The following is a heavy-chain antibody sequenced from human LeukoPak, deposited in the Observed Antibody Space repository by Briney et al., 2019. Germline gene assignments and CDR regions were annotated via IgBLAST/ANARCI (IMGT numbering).Heavy chain of an antibody. Sequence: SETLSLTCTVSGDSIRRAGYYWTWIRLRPGKGLEWIGYIHNNGNTYYNPSLGSRVTMSLDMSQDQFSLNLISLTADDTAVYFCARGSYFGDNYYKGTDHWGRGTLVIVSS. CDR2: IHNNGNT. D-gene: IGHD3-10*01. CDR3: ARGSYFGDNYYKGTDH. V-gene: IGHV4-31*03. J-gene: IGHJ4*02. CDR1: GDSIRRAGYY.